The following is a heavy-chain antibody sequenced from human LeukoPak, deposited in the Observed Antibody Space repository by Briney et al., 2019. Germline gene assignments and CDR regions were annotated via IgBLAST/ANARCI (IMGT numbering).Heavy chain of an antibody. V-gene: IGHV4-34*01. D-gene: IGHD6-13*01. J-gene: IGHJ4*02. CDR1: GGSFSGYY. CDR3: ARGREAAAVHPLTFDY. CDR2: INHSGST. Sequence: PSETLSLTCAVYGGSFSGYYWSWIRQPPGKGLEWIGEINHSGSTNYNPSLKSRVTISVDTSKNQFSLKLSSVTAADTAVYYCARGREAAAVHPLTFDYWGQGTLVTVSS.